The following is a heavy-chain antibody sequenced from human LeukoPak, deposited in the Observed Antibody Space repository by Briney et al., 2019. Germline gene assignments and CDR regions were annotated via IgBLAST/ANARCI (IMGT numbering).Heavy chain of an antibody. CDR1: GFTFDDYA. Sequence: GRSLRLSCAASGFTFDDYAMHWVRQAPGKGLEWVSGISWNSGSIGYADSVKGRFTISRDNAKNSLYLQMNSLRAEDTALYYCARIQLWLNAFDIWGQGTMVTASS. CDR3: ARIQLWLNAFDI. V-gene: IGHV3-9*01. D-gene: IGHD5-18*01. CDR2: ISWNSGSI. J-gene: IGHJ3*02.